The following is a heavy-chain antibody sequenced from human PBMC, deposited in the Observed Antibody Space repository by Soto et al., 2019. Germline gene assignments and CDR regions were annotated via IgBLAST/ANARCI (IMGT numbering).Heavy chain of an antibody. CDR3: ARHHRGVVGATTGIDY. CDR1: GGSISSSSYY. V-gene: IGHV4-39*01. J-gene: IGHJ4*02. D-gene: IGHD1-26*01. Sequence: QLQLQESGPGLVKPSETLSLTCTVSGGSISSSSYYWGWIRQPPGKGLEWIGSIYYSGSPYYNPSLKSRVTISVDTSKNQFSLKLSSVTAADTAVYYCARHHRGVVGATTGIDYWGQGTLVTVSS. CDR2: IYYSGSP.